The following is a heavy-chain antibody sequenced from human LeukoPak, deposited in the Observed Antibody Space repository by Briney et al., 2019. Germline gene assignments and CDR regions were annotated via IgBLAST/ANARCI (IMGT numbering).Heavy chain of an antibody. CDR3: ARESSYYYDSSGYYLGNGFDY. CDR1: GFTFSDYY. Sequence: GGSLRLSCAASGFTFSDYYMSWIRQAPGKGLEWVSYISSSGSTIYYADSVKGRFTISRDNAKNSLYLQMNSLRAEDTAVYHCARESSYYYDSSGYYLGNGFDYWGQGTLVTVSS. D-gene: IGHD3-22*01. V-gene: IGHV3-11*04. CDR2: ISSSGSTI. J-gene: IGHJ4*02.